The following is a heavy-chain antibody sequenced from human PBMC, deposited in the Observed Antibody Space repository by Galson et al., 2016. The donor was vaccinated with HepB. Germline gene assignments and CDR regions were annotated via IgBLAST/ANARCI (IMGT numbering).Heavy chain of an antibody. J-gene: IGHJ4*02. CDR1: DSTFSRYA. CDR2: ITFDGSNK. CDR3: ARNTYSYDKTVTHYVNFFHY. D-gene: IGHD3-16*01. V-gene: IGHV3-30-3*01. Sequence: SLRLSCAASDSTFSRYAMHWVRQSPDKGLEWVAVITFDGSNKYYADSMKGRFSISRDNSKNTLYLEMNSLRTEDAAVYYCARNTYSYDKTVTHYVNFFHYWGQGTRVTVSS.